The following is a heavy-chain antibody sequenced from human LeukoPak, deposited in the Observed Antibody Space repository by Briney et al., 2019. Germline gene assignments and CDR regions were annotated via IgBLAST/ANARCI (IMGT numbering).Heavy chain of an antibody. D-gene: IGHD6-19*01. CDR1: GFTVSSNY. Sequence: PGGSLRLSCAASGFTVSSNYMSWVRQAPGKGLEWVSVIYSGGSTYYADSVKGRFTISRDNAKNSLYLQMNSLRAEDTAVYYCATDVRDEYSSGWYPIGYWGQGTLVTVSS. J-gene: IGHJ4*02. V-gene: IGHV3-53*01. CDR3: ATDVRDEYSSGWYPIGY. CDR2: IYSGGST.